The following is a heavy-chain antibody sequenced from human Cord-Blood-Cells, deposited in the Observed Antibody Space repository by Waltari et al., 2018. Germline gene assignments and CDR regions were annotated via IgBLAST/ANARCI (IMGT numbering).Heavy chain of an antibody. D-gene: IGHD4-17*01. Sequence: GPGLVKPSETLSLTCTVSGGSISSSSYYWGWIRQPPGKGLEWIGSIYYSGSTYYNPSLKSRVTISVDTSKNQFSLKLSSVTAADTAVYYCARHSGDYAIFDYWGQGTLVTVSS. J-gene: IGHJ4*02. CDR1: GGSISSSSYY. V-gene: IGHV4-39*01. CDR2: IYYSGST. CDR3: ARHSGDYAIFDY.